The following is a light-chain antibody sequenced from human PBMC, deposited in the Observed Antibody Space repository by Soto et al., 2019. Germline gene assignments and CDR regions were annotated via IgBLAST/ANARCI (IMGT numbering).Light chain of an antibody. Sequence: EIALTQSPGTLSVSAGARAPVSCRASQSVSTYLAWYQQKPGQAPRLLIYGASSRATGIPDRFSGSGSGTDFTLTISRLEPEDFAVYYCQQYGSSPITFGQGTRLEI. J-gene: IGKJ5*01. CDR1: QSVSTY. CDR2: GAS. V-gene: IGKV3-20*01. CDR3: QQYGSSPIT.